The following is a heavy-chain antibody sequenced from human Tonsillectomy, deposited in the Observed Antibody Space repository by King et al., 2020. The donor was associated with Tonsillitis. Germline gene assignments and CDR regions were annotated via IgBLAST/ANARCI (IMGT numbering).Heavy chain of an antibody. V-gene: IGHV4-59*11. CDR2: ISNTGSP. D-gene: IGHD3-22*01. CDR3: ARTGYYDTSCYYSA. Sequence: VQLQESGPGLVKPSETLSLTCTVSGDSISSHYWSWIRQPPGKGLEWIGFISNTGSPYYNPSLQSRFSMSVDTSKNQFILKTTSVTAADTAVYYCARTGYYDTSCYYSAWGQGALVTVSS. CDR1: GDSISSHY. J-gene: IGHJ5*02.